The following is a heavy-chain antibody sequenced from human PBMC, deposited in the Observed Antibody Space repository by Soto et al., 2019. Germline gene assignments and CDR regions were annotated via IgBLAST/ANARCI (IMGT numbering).Heavy chain of an antibody. Sequence: SVKVSFKASGGTFSSYAISWLRQAPGQGLEWMGGIIPIFGTANYAQKFQGRVTITADESTSTAYMELSSLRSEDTAVYYCARWGGQLGWFDPWGQGTLVTVSS. CDR2: IIPIFGTA. CDR3: ARWGGQLGWFDP. CDR1: GGTFSSYA. D-gene: IGHD6-6*01. V-gene: IGHV1-69*13. J-gene: IGHJ5*02.